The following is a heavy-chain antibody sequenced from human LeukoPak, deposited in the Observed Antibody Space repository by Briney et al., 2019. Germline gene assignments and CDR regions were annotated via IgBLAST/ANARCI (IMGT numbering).Heavy chain of an antibody. V-gene: IGHV1-8*03. CDR2: MNPHTGHT. CDR1: GYTFPNYD. D-gene: IGHD3-3*01. Sequence: ASVKVSCKASGYTFPNYDINWVRQATGQGLEWMGWMNPHTGHTGYAQKFQGRVTFTRNTSIRTAFMDLGSLMSEDTAVYYCARGDFWSGYSNYYYMDVWGKGTTVTVSS. J-gene: IGHJ6*03. CDR3: ARGDFWSGYSNYYYMDV.